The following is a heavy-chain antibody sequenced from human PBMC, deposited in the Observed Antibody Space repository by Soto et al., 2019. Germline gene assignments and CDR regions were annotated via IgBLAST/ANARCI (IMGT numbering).Heavy chain of an antibody. D-gene: IGHD3-16*01. CDR1: GFTLSRHT. V-gene: IGHV3-21*01. J-gene: IGHJ3*02. CDR2: IGSRTSDI. CDR3: VRDYYDTPGYPNTLDM. Sequence: PGGSLRLSCAASGFTLSRHTMNWVRQAPVKGLEWVSFIGSRTSDIYYSDTVKGRFTISRDNAKNSLYLDLTRLRAEDKAGYFCVRDYYDTPGYPNTLDMWGQGTMVTVSS.